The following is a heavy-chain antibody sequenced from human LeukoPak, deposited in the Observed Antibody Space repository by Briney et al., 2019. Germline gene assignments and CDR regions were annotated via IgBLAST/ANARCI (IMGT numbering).Heavy chain of an antibody. Sequence: GGSLRLSCAASGFTVSSNYMSWVRPAPGKGLEWVSVIYSGGSTYYADSVKGRFTISRDNSKNTLYLQMNSLRAEDTAVYYCARDVVCGGDCYSAGWFDPWGQGTLVTVSS. CDR1: GFTVSSNY. J-gene: IGHJ5*02. V-gene: IGHV3-66*01. D-gene: IGHD2-21*02. CDR2: IYSGGST. CDR3: ARDVVCGGDCYSAGWFDP.